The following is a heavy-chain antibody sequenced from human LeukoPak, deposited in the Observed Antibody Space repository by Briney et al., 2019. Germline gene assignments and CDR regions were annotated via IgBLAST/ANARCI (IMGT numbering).Heavy chain of an antibody. J-gene: IGHJ4*02. CDR2: VILILGIA. Sequence: RASVKVSCKASGGTFSSYAISWVRQTPGRGLGWMGRVILILGIANSAPKFQGTVTITADKSTSTAYMELSRLRSEDTAADYCASLEVATMSVGYFDYWGQGTLVTVSS. CDR3: ASLEVATMSVGYFDY. D-gene: IGHD5-12*01. V-gene: IGHV1-69*04. CDR1: GGTFSSYA.